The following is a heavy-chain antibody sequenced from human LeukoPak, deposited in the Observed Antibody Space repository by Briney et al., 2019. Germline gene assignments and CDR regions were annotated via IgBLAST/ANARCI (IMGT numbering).Heavy chain of an antibody. D-gene: IGHD6-19*01. CDR1: GLTFSSYS. V-gene: IGHV3-21*01. Sequence: SLRLSCSPSGLTFSSYSMNWVRPAPAKGVQWVSSINGTRSYIYYADSVKGRFTIYRDNAKNSLYLQMNSLRAEDTAVYYCARDLTSSGWDYYFDYWGQGTLVTVSS. CDR2: INGTRSYI. CDR3: ARDLTSSGWDYYFDY. J-gene: IGHJ4*02.